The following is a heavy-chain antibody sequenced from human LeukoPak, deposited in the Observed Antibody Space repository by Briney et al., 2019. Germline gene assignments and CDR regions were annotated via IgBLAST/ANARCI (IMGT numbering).Heavy chain of an antibody. CDR3: TRNPDMQYWFDP. CDR2: TSYDGSKK. D-gene: IGHD2/OR15-2a*01. J-gene: IGHJ5*02. CDR1: GFTFRAHS. V-gene: IGHV3-30-3*01. Sequence: TGGSLRLSCAASGFTFRAHSMHWVRQAPGKGLEWVAFTSYDGSKKYYGDSVKGRFTISRDNYKNTVYLQTSTLRADDTAVYYCTRNPDMQYWFDPWGQGPLVTVSS.